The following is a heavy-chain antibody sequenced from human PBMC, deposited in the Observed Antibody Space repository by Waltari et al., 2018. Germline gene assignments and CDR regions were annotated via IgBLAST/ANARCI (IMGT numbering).Heavy chain of an antibody. CDR2: INHSGST. V-gene: IGHV4-34*01. J-gene: IGHJ3*02. D-gene: IGHD3-16*02. Sequence: QVQLQQWGAGLLKPSETLSLTCAVYGGSFSGYYWSWIRQPPGKGLEWIGEINHSGSTNYNPSLKSRITISEDTSKSQFSLKLSSVTAADTAVYYCARDRGLRRLSTFEIWGQGTMVTVSS. CDR1: GGSFSGYY. CDR3: ARDRGLRRLSTFEI.